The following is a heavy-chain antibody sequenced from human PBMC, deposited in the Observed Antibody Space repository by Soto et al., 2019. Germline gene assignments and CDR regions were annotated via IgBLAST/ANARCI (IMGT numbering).Heavy chain of an antibody. D-gene: IGHD2-15*01. V-gene: IGHV1-69*12. CDR1: GGTFSSYA. Sequence: QLQLVQSGAEVTKPGSSVKVSCKASGGTFSSYAFSWVRQAPGQGLEWMGGIIPIFGRANYAQKFQGRVTITADESTSRGYMQMSSLRPEDTAVYYCAGDPTYSDNGMVVPANYGMDVLGQGTTVTVSS. CDR2: IIPIFGRA. CDR3: AGDPTYSDNGMVVPANYGMDV. J-gene: IGHJ6*02.